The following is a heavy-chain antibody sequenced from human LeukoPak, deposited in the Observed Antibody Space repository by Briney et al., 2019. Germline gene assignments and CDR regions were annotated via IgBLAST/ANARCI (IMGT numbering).Heavy chain of an antibody. CDR1: VGTFISYA. CDR3: ARDFHYDSSGSEGNWFAP. CDR2: IIPILGIA. Sequence: GASVKVSFTASVGTFISYAISWVRQAPGQGLEWMGRIIPILGIANYAQKFQGRVTITADKSTSTAYMELSSLRSEDTAVYYCARDFHYDSSGSEGNWFAPWGQGTLVTVSS. J-gene: IGHJ5*02. D-gene: IGHD3-22*01. V-gene: IGHV1-69*04.